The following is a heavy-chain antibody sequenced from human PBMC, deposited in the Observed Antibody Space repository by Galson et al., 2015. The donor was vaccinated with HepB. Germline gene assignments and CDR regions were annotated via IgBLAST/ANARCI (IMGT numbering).Heavy chain of an antibody. CDR3: AKDQYIVVVTAISLNY. Sequence: SLRLSCAASGFTFSSYSMNWVRQAPGKGLEWVSYISSSSSTIYYADSVKGRFTISRDNSKNTLYLQMNSLRAEDTAVYYCAKDQYIVVVTAISLNYWGQGTLVTVSS. V-gene: IGHV3-48*01. J-gene: IGHJ4*02. CDR2: ISSSSSTI. CDR1: GFTFSSYS. D-gene: IGHD2-21*02.